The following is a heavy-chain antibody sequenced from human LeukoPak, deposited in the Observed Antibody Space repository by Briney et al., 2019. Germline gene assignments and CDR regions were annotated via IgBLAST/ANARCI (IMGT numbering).Heavy chain of an antibody. CDR1: GFTFSDYW. J-gene: IGHJ4*02. CDR3: GRGDPDY. Sequence: GGSLRLSCAASGFTFSDYWMDWVRQAPGKGLEWVANINQAGSDKYYVDSVKGRFTIFRDNAKNSLYLQMNSLRAEDTAVYYCGRGDPDYWGQGALVTVPS. V-gene: IGHV3-7*01. D-gene: IGHD2-21*02. CDR2: INQAGSDK.